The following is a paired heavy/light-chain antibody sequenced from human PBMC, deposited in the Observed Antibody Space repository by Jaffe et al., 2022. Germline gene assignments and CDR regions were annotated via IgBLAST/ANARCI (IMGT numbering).Light chain of an antibody. CDR1: QSLVYSDSNTY. J-gene: IGKJ1*01. CDR3: MQGTHWPPT. V-gene: IGKV2-30*01. CDR2: QIS. Sequence: DVVMTQSPLSLPVTLGQPASISCRSSQSLVYSDSNTYLTWFQQRPGQSPRRLIYQISNRDSGVPDRFSGSGSGTDFTLKISGVEAEDLGIYYCMQGTHWPPTFGQGTTVEIK.
Heavy chain of an antibody. CDR2: ISGDGTIT. J-gene: IGHJ4*02. D-gene: IGHD3-10*01. CDR3: ACESYDY. Sequence: QLVESGGALVPPGGSLGLSCAAAGFTFSNYWMHWVRQVPGKGLVWVSRISGDGTITNYADSVRGRFTISRDNAKNTLYLQLNSLGAGDTGVYYCACESYDYWGQGTLVTVSS. CDR1: GFTFSNYW. V-gene: IGHV3-74*01.